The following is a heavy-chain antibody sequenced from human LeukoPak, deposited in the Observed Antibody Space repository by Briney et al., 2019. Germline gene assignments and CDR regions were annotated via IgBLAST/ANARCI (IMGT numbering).Heavy chain of an antibody. Sequence: SQTLSLTCAISGDSVSSNNAAWNWIRQSPSRGLEWLGRTYYRSRWFTDHALSVKSRITINPDTSRNQFSLQLNSVSPEDTAVYYCVRGSALGIWGQGTMVTVSS. CDR1: GDSVSSNNAA. CDR3: VRGSALGI. CDR2: TYYRSRWFT. V-gene: IGHV6-1*01. J-gene: IGHJ3*02.